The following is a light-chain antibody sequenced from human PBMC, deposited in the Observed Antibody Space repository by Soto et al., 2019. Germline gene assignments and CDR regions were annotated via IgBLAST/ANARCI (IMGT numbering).Light chain of an antibody. Sequence: QSVLSQPPSASGTPGQTVTISCSGSRSNLGRNIVNWYQQLPGTAPKLLIYSNTQRPSGVPDRFSASKSGTSASLAISGLQSDNEADYYCASWDDSLKGPVFGGGTKLTVL. CDR3: ASWDDSLKGPV. CDR2: SNT. V-gene: IGLV1-44*01. CDR1: RSNLGRNI. J-gene: IGLJ3*02.